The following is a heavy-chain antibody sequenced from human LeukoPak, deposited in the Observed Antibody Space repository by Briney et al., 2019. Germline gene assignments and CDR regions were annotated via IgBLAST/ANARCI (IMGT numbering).Heavy chain of an antibody. CDR3: ARGSIGYCSGGSCYSGHY. CDR1: GGTFSSYA. Sequence: GATVKVSCKASGGTFSSYAISWVRQAPGQGLEWMGGIIPIFGTANYAQKFQGRVTITADESTSTAYMELSSLRSEDTAVYYCARGSIGYCSGGSCYSGHYWGQGALVTVSS. J-gene: IGHJ4*02. D-gene: IGHD2-15*01. CDR2: IIPIFGTA. V-gene: IGHV1-69*13.